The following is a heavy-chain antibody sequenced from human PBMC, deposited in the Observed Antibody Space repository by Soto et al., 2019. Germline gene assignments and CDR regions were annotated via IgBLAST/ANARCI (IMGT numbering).Heavy chain of an antibody. CDR3: AKAYYVFWNTFFDY. D-gene: IGHD3-3*01. CDR1: GFTFSSYG. J-gene: IGHJ4*02. CDR2: ISGSGGST. V-gene: IGHV3-23*01. Sequence: EVQLLESGGGLVQPGGSLRLSCATSGFTFSSYGMSWVRQAPGKGLEWVSVISGSGGSTYYADSVKGRFTISRDNSKNTLYLQMNSLRAEDTAVYYCAKAYYVFWNTFFDYWAQGTLVTVSS.